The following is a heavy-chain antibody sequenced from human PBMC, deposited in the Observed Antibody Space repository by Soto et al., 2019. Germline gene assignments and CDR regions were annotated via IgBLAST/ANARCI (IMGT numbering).Heavy chain of an antibody. V-gene: IGHV1-69*01. Sequence: QVQLVQSGAEVKKPGSSVKVSCKASGDTFSSHAISWVRQAPGQGLEWMGGIIPFFKATNYAQKFQGRVTITADDSTSTAYMDLYSLRSEYTAVYYCARDVPLNYYDGTFSYYAMDVWGQGTTVTVSS. CDR1: GDTFSSHA. CDR3: ARDVPLNYYDGTFSYYAMDV. J-gene: IGHJ6*02. D-gene: IGHD3-16*01. CDR2: IIPFFKAT.